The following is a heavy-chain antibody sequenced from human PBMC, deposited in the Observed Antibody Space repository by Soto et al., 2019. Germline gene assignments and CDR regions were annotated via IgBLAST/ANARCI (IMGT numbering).Heavy chain of an antibody. CDR3: ATYYFGSGSYYRFDN. CDR2: ISYDGSNK. J-gene: IGHJ4*02. Sequence: GGSLRLSCAASGFTFSSYGMHWVRQAPGKGLEWVAVISYDGSNKYYADSVKGRFTISRDNSKNTLYLQMNSLRADDTAVYFCATYYFGSGSYYRFDNWGQGTLVTVSS. V-gene: IGHV3-30*03. D-gene: IGHD3-10*01. CDR1: GFTFSSYG.